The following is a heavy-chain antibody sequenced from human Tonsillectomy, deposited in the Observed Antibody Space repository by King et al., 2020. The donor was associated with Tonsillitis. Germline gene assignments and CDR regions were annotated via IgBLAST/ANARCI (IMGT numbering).Heavy chain of an antibody. CDR2: ISYDGSNK. V-gene: IGHV3-30*18. CDR3: AKGLYGDYGLLDY. J-gene: IGHJ4*02. D-gene: IGHD4-17*01. CDR1: GFTFSSYG. Sequence: VQLVESGGGVVQPGRSLRLSCAASGFTFSSYGMHWVRQAPGKGLEWVAVISYDGSNKYYADSVKGRFTISRDNSKNTLYLQMNSLRAEDTAVYYCAKGLYGDYGLLDYWGQGTLVTVSS.